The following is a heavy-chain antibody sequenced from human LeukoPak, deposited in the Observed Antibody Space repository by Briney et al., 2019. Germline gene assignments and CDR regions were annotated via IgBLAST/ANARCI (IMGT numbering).Heavy chain of an antibody. J-gene: IGHJ3*02. V-gene: IGHV4-59*01. CDR2: IYDSGST. CDR1: GGSISSYY. CDR3: ATGSGRTDDAFDI. D-gene: IGHD3-10*01. Sequence: GSLSLTCTVSGGSISSYYWSWIRQPPGKGLEWIGYIYDSGSTNYNPSLHSRVTISVDASKNQFSLKLSSVTAADTAVYYCATGSGRTDDAFDIWGQGTMVTVSS.